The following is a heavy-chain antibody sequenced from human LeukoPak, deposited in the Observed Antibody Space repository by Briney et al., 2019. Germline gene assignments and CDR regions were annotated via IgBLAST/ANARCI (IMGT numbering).Heavy chain of an antibody. V-gene: IGHV4-61*02. CDR2: IYTSGST. CDR1: GGSISSGSYY. CDR3: ARQTGSGLFILP. Sequence: SQTLSLTYNVSGGSISSGSYYWSWVRQPAGKGLEWIGRIYTSGSTNYNPSLKSRVTISVDTSKNQFSLRLTSVTAADTAVYYCARQTGSGLFILPGGQGTLVTVSS. D-gene: IGHD3/OR15-3a*01. J-gene: IGHJ4*02.